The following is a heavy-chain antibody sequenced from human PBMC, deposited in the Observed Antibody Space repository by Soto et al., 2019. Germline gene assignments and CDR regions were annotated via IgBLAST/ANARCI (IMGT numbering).Heavy chain of an antibody. J-gene: IGHJ4*02. CDR3: GRGGSDSPMAPGY. D-gene: IGHD5-18*01. CDR1: GFTFSSYW. V-gene: IGHV3-74*01. CDR2: INPDGSAT. Sequence: LRLSCVASGFTFSSYWMHWVRQAPGKGLVWVSRINPDGSATNYADSVKGRFTISRDNAKNTLYLQMNSLRAEDTAVFYCGRGGSDSPMAPGYWGQGTLVTVSS.